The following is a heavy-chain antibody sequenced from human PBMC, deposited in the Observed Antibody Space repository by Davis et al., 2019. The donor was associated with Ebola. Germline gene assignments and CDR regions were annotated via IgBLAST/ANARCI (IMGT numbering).Heavy chain of an antibody. CDR1: GFTFSSYS. D-gene: IGHD6-13*01. J-gene: IGHJ3*02. V-gene: IGHV3-21*04. CDR3: AKDLQGESSSWYFAFDI. CDR2: ISSSSSYI. Sequence: PGGSLRLSCAASGFTFSSYSMNWVRQAPGKGLEWVSSISSSSSYIYYADSVKGRFTISRDNSKNTLYLQMNSLRDEDSAVYYCAKDLQGESSSWYFAFDIWGQGAMVTVSS.